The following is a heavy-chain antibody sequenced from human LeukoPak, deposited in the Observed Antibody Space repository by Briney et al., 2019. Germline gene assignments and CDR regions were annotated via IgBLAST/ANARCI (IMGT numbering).Heavy chain of an antibody. V-gene: IGHV4-59*01. Sequence: SETLSLTCTGSGDSIRSYYWSWIRHPPGKGLEWIGYIYYSGSTNYNPSLKSRVTISVDTSKNQFSLKLSSVTAADTAVYYCASGYWSSTRCLFDPWGQGPLVTVSS. CDR2: IYYSGST. D-gene: IGHD2-2*03. CDR3: ASGYWSSTRCLFDP. J-gene: IGHJ5*02. CDR1: GDSIRSYY.